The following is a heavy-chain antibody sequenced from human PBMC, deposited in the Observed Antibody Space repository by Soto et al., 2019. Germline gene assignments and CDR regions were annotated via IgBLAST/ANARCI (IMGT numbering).Heavy chain of an antibody. CDR1: GYSITSGYY. J-gene: IGHJ5*02. D-gene: IGHD3-10*01. Sequence: SETLSLTCTVSGYSITSGYYWGWIRRSPGKGLEWIGNIFYTGNTFYNPSLKSRVTISVDTSKNQFSLDLRSVTAADTAVYYGASMVMRVGEGTYNWFDHWGQGTLVTVSS. CDR3: ASMVMRVGEGTYNWFDH. V-gene: IGHV4-38-2*02. CDR2: IFYTGNT.